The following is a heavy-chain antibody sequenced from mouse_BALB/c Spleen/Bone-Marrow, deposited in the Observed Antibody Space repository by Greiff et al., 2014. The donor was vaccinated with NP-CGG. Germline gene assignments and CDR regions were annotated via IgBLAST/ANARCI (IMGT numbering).Heavy chain of an antibody. V-gene: IGHV2-9*02. D-gene: IGHD1-2*01. CDR2: IWADGST. J-gene: IGHJ4*01. Sequence: VMLVESGPGLVAPSQSLSITCTVSGFSLTNYGVHWVRQPPGKGLEWLGVIWADGSTNYNSALMSRLSINKDNSKSQVFFIMNSLQTDDTAMYYCARITTATGAMDYWGQGTSVTVSS. CDR1: GFSLTNYG. CDR3: ARITTATGAMDY.